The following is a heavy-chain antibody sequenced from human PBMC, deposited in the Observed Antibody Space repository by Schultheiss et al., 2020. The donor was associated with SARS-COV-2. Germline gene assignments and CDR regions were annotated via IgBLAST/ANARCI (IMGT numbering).Heavy chain of an antibody. D-gene: IGHD6-13*01. J-gene: IGHJ5*02. Sequence: SQTLSLTCAVYGGSFSGYYWSWIRQPPGKGLEWIGEINHSGSTNYNPSLKSRVTISVDTSKNQFSLKLSSVTAADTAVYYCAREYSGRNSSSWLNWFDPWGQGTLVTVSS. CDR2: INHSGST. CDR3: AREYSGRNSSSWLNWFDP. CDR1: GGSFSGYY. V-gene: IGHV4-34*01.